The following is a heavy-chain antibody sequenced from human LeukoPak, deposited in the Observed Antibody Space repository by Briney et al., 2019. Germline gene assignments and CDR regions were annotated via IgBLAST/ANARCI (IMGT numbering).Heavy chain of an antibody. CDR1: GGSISSYY. V-gene: IGHV4-59*12. J-gene: IGHJ3*02. CDR3: ARDLDYYDSSGPPIAFDI. Sequence: SETLSLTCTVSGGSISSYYWSWIRQPPGKGLEWIGYIYYSGSTNYNPSLKSRVTISVDTSKNQFSLKLSSVTAADTAVYYCARDLDYYDSSGPPIAFDIWGQGTMVTVSS. D-gene: IGHD3-22*01. CDR2: IYYSGST.